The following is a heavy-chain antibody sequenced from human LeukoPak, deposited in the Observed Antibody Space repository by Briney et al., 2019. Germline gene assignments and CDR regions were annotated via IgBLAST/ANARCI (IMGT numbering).Heavy chain of an antibody. J-gene: IGHJ6*03. Sequence: PSETLSLTCTVSGGSISSYYWSWIRQPPGKGLEWIGYIYYSGSTNYNPSLKSRVTISVDTSKNQFSLKLSSVTAADTAVYYCARVHAFGALYYYYYMDVWGKGTTVTISS. CDR1: GGSISSYY. V-gene: IGHV4-59*01. CDR3: ARVHAFGALYYYYYMDV. CDR2: IYYSGST. D-gene: IGHD3-10*01.